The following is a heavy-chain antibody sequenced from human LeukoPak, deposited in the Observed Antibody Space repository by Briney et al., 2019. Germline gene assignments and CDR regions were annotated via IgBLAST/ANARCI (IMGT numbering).Heavy chain of an antibody. V-gene: IGHV3-7*01. CDR1: GFIFSTSW. D-gene: IGHD3-10*01. CDR3: VRGGYSSFDY. J-gene: IGHJ4*02. Sequence: GGSPRLSCAASGFIFSTSWMSWVRQAPGKGLEWVANIKQDGSQKHYVDSVKGRFTISRDNSKNLLYLQMNSLGAEDTAVYYCVRGGYSSFDYWGQGTLVTVSS. CDR2: IKQDGSQK.